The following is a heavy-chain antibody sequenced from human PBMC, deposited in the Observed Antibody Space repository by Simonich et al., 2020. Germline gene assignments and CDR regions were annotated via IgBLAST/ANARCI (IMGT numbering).Heavy chain of an antibody. CDR2: IYYSWST. D-gene: IGHD2-8*01. Sequence: QLQLQESGPGLVKPSETLSLTCTVSGGSISSSSYYWGWIRQPPGKGLGWIGSIYYSWSTSYNPSRKSRVTISVDTSKNQFSLKLSSVTAADTAVYYCARQRVLMVYAIHYWGQGTLVTVSS. CDR1: GGSISSSSYY. V-gene: IGHV4-39*01. J-gene: IGHJ4*02. CDR3: ARQRVLMVYAIHY.